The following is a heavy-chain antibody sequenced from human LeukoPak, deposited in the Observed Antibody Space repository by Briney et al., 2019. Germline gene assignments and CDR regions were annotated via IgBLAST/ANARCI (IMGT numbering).Heavy chain of an antibody. D-gene: IGHD4-11*01. CDR2: IYPGDADT. CDR3: ARLYSNYGFGSGYFDL. V-gene: IGHV5-51*01. J-gene: IGHJ2*01. Sequence: GESLKISCKGSGYSFTSYWIGWVRQMPGKGREWMGIIYPGDADTRYSPSFQGQVTLSADKSISTAYLQWSSLKASHTAMYYCARLYSNYGFGSGYFDLWGRGTLVTVSS. CDR1: GYSFTSYW.